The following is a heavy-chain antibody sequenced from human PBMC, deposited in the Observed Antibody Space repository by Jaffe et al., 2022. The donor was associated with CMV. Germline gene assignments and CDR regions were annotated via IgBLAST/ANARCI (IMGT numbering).Heavy chain of an antibody. CDR1: GFTFSSYW. CDR2: IKQDGSEK. J-gene: IGHJ6*02. CDR3: ARGRESGYDFWSGYSNYYGMDV. Sequence: EVQLVESGGGLVQPGGSLRLSCAASGFTFSSYWMSWVRQAPGKGLEWVANIKQDGSEKYYVDSVKGRFTISRDNAKNSLYLQMNSLRAEDTAVYYCARGRESGYDFWSGYSNYYGMDVWGQGTTVTVSS. V-gene: IGHV3-7*01. D-gene: IGHD3-3*01.